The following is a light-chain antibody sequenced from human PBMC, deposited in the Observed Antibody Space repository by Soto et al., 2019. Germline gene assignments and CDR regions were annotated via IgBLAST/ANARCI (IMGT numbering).Light chain of an antibody. V-gene: IGLV2-8*01. CDR1: SSDVGGYNY. CDR3: CSYAGYNYAV. CDR2: EVT. Sequence: QSALTQPPSASGSPGQSVTISCTGTSSDVGGYNYVSWYQQHPGKAPKLIIYEVTERPSGVPDRFSGSKSGNTASLTVSGLQDEDEADYYCCSYAGYNYAVFGGGTQLTVL. J-gene: IGLJ7*01.